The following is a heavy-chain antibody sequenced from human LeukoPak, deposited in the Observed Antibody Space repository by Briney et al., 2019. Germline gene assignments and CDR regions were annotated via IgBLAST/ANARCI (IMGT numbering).Heavy chain of an antibody. CDR3: ARAVDGDYARYDY. V-gene: IGHV4-34*01. CDR2: INHSGST. D-gene: IGHD4-17*01. Sequence: SETLSLTCAVYGGSFSGYYWSWIRQPPGKGLEWIGEINHSGSTNYNPSLKSRVTISVDTSKNQFSLKLSSVTAADTAVYYCARAVDGDYARYDYWGQGTLVTVSS. CDR1: GGSFSGYY. J-gene: IGHJ4*02.